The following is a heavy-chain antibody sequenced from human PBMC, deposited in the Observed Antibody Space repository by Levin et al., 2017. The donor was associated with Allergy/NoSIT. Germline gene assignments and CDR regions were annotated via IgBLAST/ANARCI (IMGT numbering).Heavy chain of an antibody. CDR1: GFTFDDYA. Sequence: LSLTCAASGFTFDDYAMHWVRQAPGKGLEWVSGISWNSGSIGYADSVKGRFTISRDNAKNSLYLQMNSLRAEDTALYYCAKDILGAQFGGVWDYWGQGTLVTVSS. D-gene: IGHD3-16*01. V-gene: IGHV3-9*01. CDR2: ISWNSGSI. J-gene: IGHJ4*02. CDR3: AKDILGAQFGGVWDY.